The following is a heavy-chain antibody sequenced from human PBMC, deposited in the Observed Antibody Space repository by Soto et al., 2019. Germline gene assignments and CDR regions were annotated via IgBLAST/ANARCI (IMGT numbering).Heavy chain of an antibody. Sequence: ASVKVSCKASGYTFTSYYIHWVRQAPGQGLEWLGIINPSGGSTRYAQKFQGRVTMTKDTSTSTVYMELSSLRSEDTAVYYCARDMSSSSWVPRVFDIWGQGKMVTVSS. CDR2: INPSGGST. CDR1: GYTFTSYY. J-gene: IGHJ3*02. CDR3: ARDMSSSSWVPRVFDI. D-gene: IGHD6-13*01. V-gene: IGHV1-46*03.